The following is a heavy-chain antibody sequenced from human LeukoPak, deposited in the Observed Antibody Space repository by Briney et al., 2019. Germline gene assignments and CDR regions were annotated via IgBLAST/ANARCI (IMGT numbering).Heavy chain of an antibody. V-gene: IGHV3-48*04. CDR2: ISSSSSTI. CDR3: ARENHQFTVTTAFDY. Sequence: PGGSLRLSCAASGFTFSSYSMNWVRQAPGKGLEWVSYISSSSSTIYYADSVKGRFTISRDNAKNSLYLQMNSLRAEDTAVYYCARENHQFTVTTAFDYWGQGTLVTVSS. J-gene: IGHJ4*02. CDR1: GFTFSSYS. D-gene: IGHD4-17*01.